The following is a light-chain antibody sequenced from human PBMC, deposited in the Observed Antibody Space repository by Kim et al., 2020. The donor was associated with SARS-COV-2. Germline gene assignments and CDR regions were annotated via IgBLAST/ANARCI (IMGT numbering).Light chain of an antibody. CDR3: QQSHTTPLLT. CDR1: QSIGTF. CDR2: AAS. V-gene: IGKV1-39*01. J-gene: IGKJ4*01. Sequence: DIQMTQSPSSLAASVGDRVTITCRASQSIGTFLNWYQQKPGKAPKLLIYAASTLQSGVPSRFSGSGYGTDFTLTITSLQPEDFATYYCQQSHTTPLLTFGGGTKVDIK.